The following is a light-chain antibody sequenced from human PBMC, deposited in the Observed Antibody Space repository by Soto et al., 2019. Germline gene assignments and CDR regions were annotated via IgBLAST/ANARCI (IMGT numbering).Light chain of an antibody. V-gene: IGKV3-20*01. CDR3: HQSGT. J-gene: IGKJ1*01. CDR2: GAS. Sequence: EIVLTQSPGTLSLSPGQRATLSCRANQSISGSYLAWYQHKPGQAPRLLIYGASHRAAGIPERFSGSGSGTYFALTISRLEPEDFAVYYCHQSGTFGQGTTLELK. CDR1: QSISGSY.